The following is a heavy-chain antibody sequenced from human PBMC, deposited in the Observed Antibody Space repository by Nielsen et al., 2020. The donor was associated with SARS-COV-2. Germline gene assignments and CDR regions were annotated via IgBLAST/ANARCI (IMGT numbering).Heavy chain of an antibody. J-gene: IGHJ6*02. CDR1: GFTFSSYW. Sequence: GESLKISCAASGFTFSSYWMHWVRQAPGKGLVWVSRINSDGSSTSYADSVKGRFTISRGNAKNTLYLQMNSLRAEDTAVYYCASPGYCSSTSCYDYYYYGMDVWGQGTTVTVSS. V-gene: IGHV3-74*01. CDR2: INSDGSST. D-gene: IGHD2-2*03. CDR3: ASPGYCSSTSCYDYYYYGMDV.